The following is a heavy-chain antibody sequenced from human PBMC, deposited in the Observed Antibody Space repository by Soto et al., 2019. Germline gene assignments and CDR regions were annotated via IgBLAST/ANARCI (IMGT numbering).Heavy chain of an antibody. V-gene: IGHV3-23*01. Sequence: GGSLRLSCAASGFTFSGYAMSWVRQAPGKGLEWVSAISGSGGSTYYADSVKGRFTISRDNSKNTLYLQMNSLRAEDTAVYYCARQRGWSTLNWFDPWGQGTLVTVSS. D-gene: IGHD2-15*01. CDR2: ISGSGGST. J-gene: IGHJ5*02. CDR1: GFTFSGYA. CDR3: ARQRGWSTLNWFDP.